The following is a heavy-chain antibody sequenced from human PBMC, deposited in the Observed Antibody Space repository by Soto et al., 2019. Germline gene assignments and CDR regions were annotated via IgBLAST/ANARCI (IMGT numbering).Heavy chain of an antibody. CDR3: TSAERIVEAGLTGS. CDR2: IRSKAASYAT. V-gene: IGHV3-73*01. J-gene: IGHJ5*02. D-gene: IGHD6-19*01. Sequence: EVQLVESGGGSVQPGGSLTLSCAASGFTFSVSAIHWVRQASGKGLEWVGRIRSKAASYATAYAASVKGRFNISRDDLDNTADLQMNSLKTEATAVYYCTSAERIVEAGLTGSWGQGTLVTVSS. CDR1: GFTFSVSA.